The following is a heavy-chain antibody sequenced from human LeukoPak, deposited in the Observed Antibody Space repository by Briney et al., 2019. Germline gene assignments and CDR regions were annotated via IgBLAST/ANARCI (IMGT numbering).Heavy chain of an antibody. J-gene: IGHJ4*02. CDR1: GGSISSYY. CDR2: IYYSGST. D-gene: IGHD1-26*01. Sequence: PSENLSRNCTVSGGSISSYYWSWLRQPPGKGLEWIGYIYYSGSTNYNPSLKSRVTISVDTSKNQFSLKLSSVTAADTAVYYCARDNWGATDYWGQGTLVTVSS. CDR3: ARDNWGATDY. V-gene: IGHV4-59*01.